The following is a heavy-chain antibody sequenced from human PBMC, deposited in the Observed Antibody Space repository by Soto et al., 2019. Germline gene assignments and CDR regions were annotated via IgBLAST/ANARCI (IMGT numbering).Heavy chain of an antibody. CDR3: ARGMLVPAAIAREDWYYYYYYYMDV. V-gene: IGHV3-7*01. Sequence: WGSLTLSCAASGFTFSRYWMSWFFQAPGKGLEWVANIKQDGSEKYYVDSVKGRFTISRDNAKNSLYLQMNSLRAEDTAVYYCARGMLVPAAIAREDWYYYYYYYMDVWGKGTTVTV. CDR1: GFTFSRYW. J-gene: IGHJ6*03. D-gene: IGHD2-2*01. CDR2: IKQDGSEK.